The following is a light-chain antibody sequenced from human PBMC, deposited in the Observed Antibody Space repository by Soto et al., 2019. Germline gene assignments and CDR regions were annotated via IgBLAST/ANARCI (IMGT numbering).Light chain of an antibody. CDR1: QSVSSSY. CDR2: GAS. Sequence: EIVLTQSPGTLSLSPVERATLSCRASQSVSSSYLAWYQQKPGQAPRLLIYGASSRATGIPDRFSGSGSGTDFTLTISRLEPEDFAVYYCQQYGSSTTFGQGTKVDI. V-gene: IGKV3-20*01. CDR3: QQYGSSTT. J-gene: IGKJ1*01.